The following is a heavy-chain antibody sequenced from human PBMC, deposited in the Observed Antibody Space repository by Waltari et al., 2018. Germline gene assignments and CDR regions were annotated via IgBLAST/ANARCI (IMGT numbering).Heavy chain of an antibody. D-gene: IGHD6-6*01. CDR1: GFTFSIHG. V-gene: IGHV3-33*06. Sequence: QVQLVESGGGVVQPGRSLRLSCAASGFTFSIHGMPWVRQVPGKGLEWVAVIWYDGSNKYYADSVKCRFTISRDNSKNTLYLQMNSLRAEDTAVYYCAKDSSSSFFDYWGQGTLVTVSS. CDR2: IWYDGSNK. J-gene: IGHJ4*02. CDR3: AKDSSSSFFDY.